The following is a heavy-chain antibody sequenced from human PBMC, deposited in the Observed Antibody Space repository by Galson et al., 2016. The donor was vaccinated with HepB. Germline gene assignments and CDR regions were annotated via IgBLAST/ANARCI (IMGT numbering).Heavy chain of an antibody. CDR3: ATSGHTYYYYGMAV. V-gene: IGHV4-31*03. J-gene: IGHJ6*02. Sequence: TLSLTCTVSGGSISSGGVYWTWIRQHPGKGLEWIGYIYYTGDTHYNPSLQSRLSISVDTYKNQFSLRLSSLTAADTAVYYCATSGHTYYYYGMAVWGPGTTVTVSS. CDR1: GGSISSGGVY. CDR2: IYYTGDT. D-gene: IGHD3-10*01.